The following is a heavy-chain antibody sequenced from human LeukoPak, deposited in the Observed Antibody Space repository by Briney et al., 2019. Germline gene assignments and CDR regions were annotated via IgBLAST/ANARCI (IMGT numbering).Heavy chain of an antibody. CDR3: AKPPYYYDSSGYYHKGWFDP. V-gene: IGHV3-23*01. Sequence: GGSLRLSCAASGFTFSSYAMSWVRQAPGKGLEWVSAISGSGGSTYYADSVKGRFTISRDNSKNTLYLQMNSLRAEDTPVYYCAKPPYYYDSSGYYHKGWFDPWGQGTLVTVSS. CDR2: ISGSGGST. CDR1: GFTFSSYA. D-gene: IGHD3-22*01. J-gene: IGHJ5*02.